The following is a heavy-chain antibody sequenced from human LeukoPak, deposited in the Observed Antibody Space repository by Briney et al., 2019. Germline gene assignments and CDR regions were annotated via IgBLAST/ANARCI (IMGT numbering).Heavy chain of an antibody. V-gene: IGHV3-48*03. D-gene: IGHD6-6*01. J-gene: IGHJ4*02. CDR3: ARDLVY. Sequence: GGSLRVSCAASGFTLSNYEMNWVRQAPGKGLEWLSYISRSGSPIYYADSVKGRFTISRDNAKNSLYLQMNSLRAEDTAVYYCARDLVYWGQGTLVTVSS. CDR1: GFTLSNYE. CDR2: ISRSGSPI.